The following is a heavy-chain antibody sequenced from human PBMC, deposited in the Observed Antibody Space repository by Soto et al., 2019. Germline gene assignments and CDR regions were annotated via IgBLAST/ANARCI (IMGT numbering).Heavy chain of an antibody. Sequence: QVQLQESGPGLVKPSETLSLTCTVSGGSISSYYWSWIRQPPGKGLEWIGYIYYSGSTNYNPSLTSRFTISVDTSKNQFSLTLSSVTAADTAVYYGARGSTGYSSSWYRYWGQGTLVTVSS. CDR2: IYYSGST. CDR1: GGSISSYY. CDR3: ARGSTGYSSSWYRY. D-gene: IGHD6-13*01. V-gene: IGHV4-59*08. J-gene: IGHJ4*02.